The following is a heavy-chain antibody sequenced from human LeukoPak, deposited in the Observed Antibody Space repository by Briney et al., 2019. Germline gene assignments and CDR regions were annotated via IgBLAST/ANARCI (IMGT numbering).Heavy chain of an antibody. D-gene: IGHD3/OR15-3a*01. J-gene: IGHJ4*02. CDR1: GYTFSGYY. V-gene: IGHV1-2*02. Sequence: GASVKVSCKASGYTFSGYYVHWVRQAPGQGLEWMGWILPHSGDTKYSQNFQGRLTTTGDTSISTAYMELSRLKSDDTAIFYCARARSGDWPNYFFDHWGQGTLVTVSS. CDR2: ILPHSGDT. CDR3: ARARSGDWPNYFFDH.